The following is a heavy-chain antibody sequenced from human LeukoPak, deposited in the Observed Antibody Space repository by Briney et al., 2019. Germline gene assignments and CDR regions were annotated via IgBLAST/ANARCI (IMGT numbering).Heavy chain of an antibody. CDR1: GYTFTSYY. CDR2: INPSGGST. D-gene: IGHD2-2*01. CDR3: ATEGSTSWSNRNDAFDI. Sequence: GASVKVSCKASGYTFTSYYMHWVRQAPGQGLEWMGIINPSGGSTSYAQKFQGRVTMTEDTSTDTAYMELSSLRSEDTAVYYCATEGSTSWSNRNDAFDIWGQGTMVTVSS. V-gene: IGHV1-46*01. J-gene: IGHJ3*02.